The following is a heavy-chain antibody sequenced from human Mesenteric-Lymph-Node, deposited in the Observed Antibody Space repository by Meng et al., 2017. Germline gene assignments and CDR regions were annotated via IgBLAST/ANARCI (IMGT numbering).Heavy chain of an antibody. CDR1: GFIPGDYA. Sequence: GESLKTSWTAAGFIPGDYAMSGVRQAPGKGLEWVGFIRSKAYGGTTEYAASVKGRFTISRDDSKSIACLQMNSLKTEDTAVSYCTREVVITFGGVIDHDAFDIWGQGTMVTVSS. CDR3: TREVVITFGGVIDHDAFDI. D-gene: IGHD3-16*02. CDR2: IRSKAYGGTT. J-gene: IGHJ3*02. V-gene: IGHV3-49*04.